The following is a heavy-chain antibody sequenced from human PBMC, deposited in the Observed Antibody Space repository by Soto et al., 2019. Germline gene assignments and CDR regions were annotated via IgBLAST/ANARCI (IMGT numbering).Heavy chain of an antibody. CDR3: AREGSYSAYNFAHGIQLWSFDF. V-gene: IGHV4-4*07. J-gene: IGHJ4*02. CDR2: IFSSGST. CDR1: GGSINTFY. D-gene: IGHD5-12*01. Sequence: SETLSLTCTVSGGSINTFYWSWVRQPAGKGLEWIGRIFSSGSTSFNPSLESQVAMSVDTSKNHFSLNLSSVTAADMAVYYCAREGSYSAYNFAHGIQLWSFDFWGQGALVTVSS.